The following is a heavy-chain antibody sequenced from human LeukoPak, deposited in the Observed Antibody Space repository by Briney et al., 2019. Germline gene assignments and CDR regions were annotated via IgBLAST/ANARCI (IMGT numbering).Heavy chain of an antibody. CDR1: GFTVSSNY. CDR2: IYSDGST. D-gene: IGHD3-10*01. CDR3: ARVRYYGSGTYFFDY. J-gene: IGHJ4*02. Sequence: TGGSLRLSRAASGFTVSSNYMSWVRQAPGKGLEWVSVIYSDGSTYYMDSVKGRFTISRDNSKSKLYLQMNSLRAEDTAVYFCARVRYYGSGTYFFDYWGQGTLVTVSS. V-gene: IGHV3-53*01.